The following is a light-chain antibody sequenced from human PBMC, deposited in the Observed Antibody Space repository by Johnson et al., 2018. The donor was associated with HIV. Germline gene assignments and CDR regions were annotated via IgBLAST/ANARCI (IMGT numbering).Light chain of an antibody. J-gene: IGLJ1*01. CDR3: GTWDSSLSTFSV. Sequence: QSVLTQPPSVSAAPGQKVTISCSGSSSNIGNNYVSWYQHLPRTAPKLLIYDNNKRPSGIPDRFSGSKSGTSATLGITGLQTGDEADYYCGTWDSSLSTFSVVGTGTNVTGL. CDR2: DNN. CDR1: SSNIGNNY. V-gene: IGLV1-51*01.